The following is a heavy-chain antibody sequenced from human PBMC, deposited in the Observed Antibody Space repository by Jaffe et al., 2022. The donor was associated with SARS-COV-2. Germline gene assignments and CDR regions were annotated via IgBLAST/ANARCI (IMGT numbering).Heavy chain of an antibody. CDR3: ARDLIPTLVGATAFGYYGMDV. V-gene: IGHV6-1*01. CDR1: GDSVSSNSAA. CDR2: TYYRSKWYN. J-gene: IGHJ6*02. D-gene: IGHD1-26*01. Sequence: QVQLQQSGPGLVKPSQTLSLTCAISGDSVSSNSAAWNWIRQSPSRGLEWLGRTYYRSKWYNDYAVSVKSRITINPDTSKNQFSLQLNSVTPEDTAVYYCARDLIPTLVGATAFGYYGMDVWGQGTTVTVSS.